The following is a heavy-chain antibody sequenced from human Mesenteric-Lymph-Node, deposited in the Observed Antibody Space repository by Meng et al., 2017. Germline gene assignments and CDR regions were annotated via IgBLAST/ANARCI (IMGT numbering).Heavy chain of an antibody. V-gene: IGHV1-2*02. CDR1: GYTFTSYD. J-gene: IGHJ6*02. D-gene: IGHD4-17*01. CDR3: ARDYRVYGDYQILYYFYGMDI. Sequence: ASVKVSCKASGYTFTSYDINWVRQATGQGLEWMGWIHPNSGGAKYAQKFQDRVTLTRDTSITTVYMELSRLTSDDTAVYYCARDYRVYGDYQILYYFYGMDIWGQGTTVTVSS. CDR2: IHPNSGGA.